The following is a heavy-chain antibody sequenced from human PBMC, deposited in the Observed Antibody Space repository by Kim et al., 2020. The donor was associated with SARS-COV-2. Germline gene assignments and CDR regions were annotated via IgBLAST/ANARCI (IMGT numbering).Heavy chain of an antibody. Sequence: GGSLRISCTTSGFTFSAYEMNWVRLPPGKGLEWLSIITKNSGTIYYAESVKGRFTISRDNAKNSLYLQMNSLRHEDTGGYYCVRDSWGGASGIWAQGTM. CDR1: GFTFSAYE. CDR2: ITKNSGTI. D-gene: IGHD3-16*01. V-gene: IGHV3-48*02. CDR3: VRDSWGGASGI. J-gene: IGHJ3*02.